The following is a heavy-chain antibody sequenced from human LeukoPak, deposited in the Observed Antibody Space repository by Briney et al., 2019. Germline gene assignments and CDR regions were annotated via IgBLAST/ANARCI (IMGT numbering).Heavy chain of an antibody. CDR3: AVREYYYDSSGYVC. CDR1: GGTFSSYA. V-gene: IGHV1-69*13. Sequence: SVKVSCKASGGTFSSYAISWVRQAPGQGLEWMGGIIPIFGTANYAQKFQGRVTITADESTSTAYMELSSLRSEDTAVYYCAVREYYYDSSGYVCWGQGTLVTVSS. J-gene: IGHJ4*02. D-gene: IGHD3-22*01. CDR2: IIPIFGTA.